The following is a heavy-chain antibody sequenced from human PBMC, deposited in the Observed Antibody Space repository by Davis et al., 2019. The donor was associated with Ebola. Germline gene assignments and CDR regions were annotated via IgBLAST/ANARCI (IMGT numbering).Heavy chain of an antibody. D-gene: IGHD3-3*01. CDR1: GFTFSSYW. CDR3: AKDRGVGVRFLEWLLYGMDV. J-gene: IGHJ6*02. CDR2: ISYDGSNK. V-gene: IGHV3-30*18. Sequence: GESLKISCAASGFTFSSYWMSWVRQAPGKGLEWVAVISYDGSNKYYADSVKGRFTISRDNSKNTLYLQMNSLRAEDTAVYYCAKDRGVGVRFLEWLLYGMDVWGQGTTVTVSS.